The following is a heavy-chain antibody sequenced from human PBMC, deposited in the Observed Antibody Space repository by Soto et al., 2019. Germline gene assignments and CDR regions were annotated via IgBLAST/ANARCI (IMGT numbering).Heavy chain of an antibody. J-gene: IGHJ6*02. CDR2: TSGSGIST. CDR1: GFTFSSSA. D-gene: IGHD2-21*01. CDR3: ARDRYGGNSREYGMDV. Sequence: PGGSLRLSCAASGFTFSSSAMSWVRQAPGKGLEWVSTTSGSGISTYYADSVKGRFTISRDNSKNTLYLQMNSLRAEDTAVYYCARDRYGGNSREYGMDVWGQGTTVTVSS. V-gene: IGHV3-23*01.